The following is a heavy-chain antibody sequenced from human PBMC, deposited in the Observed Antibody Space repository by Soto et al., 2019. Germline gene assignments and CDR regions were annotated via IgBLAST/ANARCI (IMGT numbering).Heavy chain of an antibody. Sequence: SETLSLTSNVPGGSLSSRFWAWIRQPPGKGLEWVGYIFYTGITNYNPSLQSWGSISVDTSKERFSLTLNSVTAADTAVYYCARGGCDFRGVNFDEGFDFWGQGIPVTGSS. D-gene: IGHD3-3*01. V-gene: IGHV4-59*11. J-gene: IGHJ6*01. CDR2: IFYTGIT. CDR1: GGSLSSRF. CDR3: ARGGCDFRGVNFDEGFDF.